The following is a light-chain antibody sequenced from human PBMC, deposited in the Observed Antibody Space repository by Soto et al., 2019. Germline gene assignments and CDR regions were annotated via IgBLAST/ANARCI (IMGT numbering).Light chain of an antibody. Sequence: EILLKQAPCTLSLCAGERVTITCRASQSMNSNLAWYQQKPGQAPRLLMFRASSRATGIPDRFSGSGSGTDFTLTIRRLEPEDFAVYYCQQYGSSRTFGQGTKVDIK. V-gene: IGKV3-20*01. CDR2: RAS. CDR1: QSMNSN. J-gene: IGKJ1*01. CDR3: QQYGSSRT.